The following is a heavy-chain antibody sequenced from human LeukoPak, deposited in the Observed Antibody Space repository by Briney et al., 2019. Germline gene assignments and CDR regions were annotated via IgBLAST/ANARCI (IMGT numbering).Heavy chain of an antibody. J-gene: IGHJ4*02. CDR1: GGSISSYY. Sequence: SETLSLTCTVSGGSISSYYWSWIRQPPGKGLEWIGYIFYSGSTNYNPSLKSRVTMSVDTSKNQFSLKLSSVTAADTAVYYCARHIVGAQSSFDYWGQGTLVTVSS. V-gene: IGHV4-59*08. D-gene: IGHD1-26*01. CDR3: ARHIVGAQSSFDY. CDR2: IFYSGST.